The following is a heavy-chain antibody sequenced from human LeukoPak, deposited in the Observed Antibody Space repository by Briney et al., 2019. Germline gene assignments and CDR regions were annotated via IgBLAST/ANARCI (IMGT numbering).Heavy chain of an antibody. CDR2: ISGSSSAI. D-gene: IGHD5-24*01. V-gene: IGHV3-48*01. J-gene: IGHJ5*02. Sequence: GGSLRLSCAASGFTFSAYNMIWVRQAPGKGLEWLSYISGSSSAIYYADSVQGRFTVSRDNAKNSLSLQMSSLRVEDTAVYYCVRDRTLGVRDGFILAWGQGTLVTVSS. CDR3: VRDRTLGVRDGFILA. CDR1: GFTFSAYN.